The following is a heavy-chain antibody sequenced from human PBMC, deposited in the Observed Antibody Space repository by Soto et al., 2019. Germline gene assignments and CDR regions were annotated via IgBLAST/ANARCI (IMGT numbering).Heavy chain of an antibody. J-gene: IGHJ6*02. D-gene: IGHD2-2*01. CDR2: ISSSSSTI. CDR3: AREGRVPATIYGMDV. V-gene: IGHV3-48*02. Sequence: GGSLRLSCAASGFTFSSFGMNWVRQAPGKGLEWVSYISSSSSTIKYADSVTGRFTISRDNAKNSLYLQLNSLRDEDAAVYYWAREGRVPATIYGMDVWGQGTTVTVSS. CDR1: GFTFSSFG.